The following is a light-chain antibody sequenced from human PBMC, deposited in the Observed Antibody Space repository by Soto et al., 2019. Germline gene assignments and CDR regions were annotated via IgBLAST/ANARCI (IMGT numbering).Light chain of an antibody. CDR3: SSYTSSSAWV. V-gene: IGLV2-18*02. CDR2: EVS. J-gene: IGLJ2*01. CDR1: SSDVGSYNR. Sequence: QSVLTQPPSMSGSPGQSVTISCTGTSSDVGSYNRVSWYQQPPGTAPKLMIYEVSNRPSGVPDRFSGSKSGNTASLTISGLQAEDEADYYCSSYTSSSAWVFGGGTKLTVL.